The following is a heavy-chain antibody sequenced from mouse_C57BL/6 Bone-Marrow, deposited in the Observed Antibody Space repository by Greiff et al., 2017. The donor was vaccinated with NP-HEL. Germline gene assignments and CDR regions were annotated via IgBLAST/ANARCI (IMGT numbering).Heavy chain of an antibody. J-gene: IGHJ2*01. CDR1: GFNIKDDY. CDR3: TFYYSNYPYYFDY. Sequence: VQLQQSGAELVRPGASVKLSCTASGFNIKDDYMHWVKQRPEQGLEWIGWIDPENGDTEYASKFQGKATITADTSSNTAYRQLSSLTSEDTAVYYCTFYYSNYPYYFDYWGQGTTLTVSS. V-gene: IGHV14-4*01. D-gene: IGHD2-5*01. CDR2: IDPENGDT.